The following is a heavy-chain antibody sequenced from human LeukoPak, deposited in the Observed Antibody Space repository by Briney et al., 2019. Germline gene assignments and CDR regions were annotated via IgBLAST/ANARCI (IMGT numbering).Heavy chain of an antibody. Sequence: ASVKVSCKASGYTFTSYGINWVRQATGQGLEWMGWMNPNSGNTGYAQKFQGRVTMTRNTSISTAYMELSSLRSEDTAVYYCARGVWAQVAGDAFDIWGQGTMVTVSS. V-gene: IGHV1-8*01. CDR3: ARGVWAQVAGDAFDI. D-gene: IGHD6-19*01. J-gene: IGHJ3*02. CDR1: GYTFTSYG. CDR2: MNPNSGNT.